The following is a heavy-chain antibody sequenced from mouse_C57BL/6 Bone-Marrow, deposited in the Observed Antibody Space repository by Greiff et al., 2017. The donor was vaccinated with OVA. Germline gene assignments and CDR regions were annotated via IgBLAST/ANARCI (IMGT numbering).Heavy chain of an antibody. CDR3: ANLYDGYYGAY. V-gene: IGHV1-26*01. Sequence: EVKLQQSGPELVKPGASVKISCKASGYTFTDYYMNWVKQSHGKSLEWIGDINPNNGGTSYNQKFKGKATLTVDKSSSTAYMELRSLTSEDSAVYYCANLYDGYYGAYWGQGTLVTVSA. J-gene: IGHJ3*01. CDR1: GYTFTDYY. CDR2: INPNNGGT. D-gene: IGHD2-3*01.